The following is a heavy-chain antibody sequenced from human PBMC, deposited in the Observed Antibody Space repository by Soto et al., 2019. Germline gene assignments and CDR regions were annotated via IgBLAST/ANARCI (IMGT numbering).Heavy chain of an antibody. CDR3: AKDGQYSSSWANWFDP. CDR2: ISYDGSNK. V-gene: IGHV3-30*18. J-gene: IGHJ5*02. CDR1: GFTFSSYG. Sequence: PGGSLRLSCAASGFTFSSYGMHWVRQAPGKGLEWVAVISYDGSNKYYADSVKGRFTISRDNSKNTLYLQMNSLRAEDTAAYYCAKDGQYSSSWANWFDPWGQGTLVTVSS. D-gene: IGHD6-13*01.